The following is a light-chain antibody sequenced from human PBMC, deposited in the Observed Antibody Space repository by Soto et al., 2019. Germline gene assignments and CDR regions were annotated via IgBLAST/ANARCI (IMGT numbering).Light chain of an antibody. Sequence: EIIVSQSPSTLSEYTRERAPLSSRAIQSVSSNLAWYQQKPGQAPRLLIYGASTRATGIPARFSGSGSGTEFTLTISSLQSEDSALYYCQHYNNWPPGRTVGQGTKVDIK. V-gene: IGKV3-15*01. CDR1: QSVSSN. J-gene: IGKJ1*01. CDR3: QHYNNWPPGRT. CDR2: GAS.